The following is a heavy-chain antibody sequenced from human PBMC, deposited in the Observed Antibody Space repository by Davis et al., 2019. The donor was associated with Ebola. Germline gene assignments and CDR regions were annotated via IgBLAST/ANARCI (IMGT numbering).Heavy chain of an antibody. J-gene: IGHJ3*02. CDR1: GDTFGEYG. CDR2: ISGYNGNT. Sequence: ASVKVSCKTSGDTFGEYGYNWVRQAPGQGLEWMGWISGYNGNTNYAQTFQGRVTMTTDTSTSTAYMELRSLRSDDTAVYYCASGYCGGDCYAFDIWGQGTMVTVSS. D-gene: IGHD2-21*01. V-gene: IGHV1-18*01. CDR3: ASGYCGGDCYAFDI.